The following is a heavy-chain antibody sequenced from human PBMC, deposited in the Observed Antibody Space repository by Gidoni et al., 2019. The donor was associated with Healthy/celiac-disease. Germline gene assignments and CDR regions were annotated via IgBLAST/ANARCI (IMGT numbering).Heavy chain of an antibody. D-gene: IGHD5-18*01. J-gene: IGHJ4*02. CDR2: ISGSGGST. V-gene: IGHV3-23*01. Sequence: LEWVSAISGSGGSTYYADSVKGRFTISRDNSKNTLYLQMNSLRAEDTAVYYCAKARGYSYGFDYWGQGTLVTVSS. CDR3: AKARGYSYGFDY.